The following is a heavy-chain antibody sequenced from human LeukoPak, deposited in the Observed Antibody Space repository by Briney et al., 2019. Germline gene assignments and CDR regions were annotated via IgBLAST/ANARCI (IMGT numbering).Heavy chain of an antibody. D-gene: IGHD3-10*01. CDR1: GYTFTGYY. J-gene: IGHJ4*02. CDR2: INPNSGGT. CDR3: ARDPPAAYGSGSPFDY. Sequence: ASVKVSCKASGYTFTGYYMHWVRQAPGQGLEWMGWINPNSGGTNYAQKFQGRVTITADKSTSTAYMELSSLRSEDTAVYYCARDPPAAYGSGSPFDYWGQGTLVTVSS. V-gene: IGHV1-2*02.